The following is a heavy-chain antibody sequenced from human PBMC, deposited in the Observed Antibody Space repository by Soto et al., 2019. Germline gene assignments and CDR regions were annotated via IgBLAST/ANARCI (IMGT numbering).Heavy chain of an antibody. V-gene: IGHV1-69*13. D-gene: IGHD6-6*01. Sequence: SVKVSCKASGYTFTSYGISWVRQAPGQGLEWMGGIIPIFGTANYAQKFQGRVTITADESTSTAYMERSSLRAEDTAVYYCSFSGVGSPGRSSDAFDIWGQGTMVTVSS. J-gene: IGHJ3*02. CDR3: SFSGVGSPGRSSDAFDI. CDR2: IIPIFGTA. CDR1: GYTFTSYG.